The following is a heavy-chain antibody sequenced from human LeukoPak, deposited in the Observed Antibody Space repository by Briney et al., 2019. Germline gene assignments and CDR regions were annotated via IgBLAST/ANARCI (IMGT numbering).Heavy chain of an antibody. CDR3: ARGGYGSLGDY. D-gene: IGHD4-17*01. Sequence: SETLSLTCTVSGGSISSYYWSWIRQPPGKGLEWIGYIYYSGSTNYNPSLKSRVTISVDTSKNQFSLKLSSVTAAETAVYYCARGGYGSLGDYWGQGTLVTVSS. V-gene: IGHV4-59*01. CDR1: GGSISSYY. CDR2: IYYSGST. J-gene: IGHJ4*02.